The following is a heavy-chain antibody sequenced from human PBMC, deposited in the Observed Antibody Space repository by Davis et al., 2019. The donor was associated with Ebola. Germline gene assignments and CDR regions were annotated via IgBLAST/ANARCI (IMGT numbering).Heavy chain of an antibody. V-gene: IGHV3-15*07. CDR1: GFNFSNAW. CDR3: TSTMVRGVTTYYFDY. CDR2: TKSKTDGGTT. D-gene: IGHD3-10*01. Sequence: PGGSLRLSCTASGFNFSNAWMNWVRQAPGKGLEWVGRTKSKTDGGTTDYAAPVKGRFTISRDDSKNTLYLQMNSLKSEDTAVYYCTSTMVRGVTTYYFDYWGRGTLVTVSS. J-gene: IGHJ4*02.